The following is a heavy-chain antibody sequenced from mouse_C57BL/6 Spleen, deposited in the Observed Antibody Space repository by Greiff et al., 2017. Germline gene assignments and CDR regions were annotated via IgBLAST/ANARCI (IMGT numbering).Heavy chain of an antibody. Sequence: VQLQQPGTDLVKPGASVKLSCKASGYTFTSYWMHWVKQRPGQGLEWIGNINPSNGGTNYNEKLKSKAPLTVDKSSSTAYMQLSSLTSEDAAVYYCARSSGVMVTTRFDYWGQGTTLTVSS. V-gene: IGHV1-53*01. CDR2: INPSNGGT. J-gene: IGHJ2*01. CDR3: ARSSGVMVTTRFDY. D-gene: IGHD2-2*01. CDR1: GYTFTSYW.